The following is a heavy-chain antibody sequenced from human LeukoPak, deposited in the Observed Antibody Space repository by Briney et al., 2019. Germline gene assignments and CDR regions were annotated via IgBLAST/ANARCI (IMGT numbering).Heavy chain of an antibody. D-gene: IGHD4-17*01. J-gene: IGHJ4*02. CDR3: ARASHDYGDYSHFDY. CDR2: IYYSGSS. V-gene: IGHV4-39*07. Sequence: SETLSLTCSVSGGSISSSSSYWGWIRQPPGKGLEWIGSIYYSGSSFDNPALKSRVTISVDTSKNQFSLKLSSVTAADTAVYYCARASHDYGDYSHFDYWGQGTLVTVSS. CDR1: GGSISSSSSY.